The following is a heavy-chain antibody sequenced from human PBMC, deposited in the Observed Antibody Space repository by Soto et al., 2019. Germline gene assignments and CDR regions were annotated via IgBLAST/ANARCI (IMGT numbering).Heavy chain of an antibody. CDR1: GYTFTSYG. Sequence: SVKVSCKASGYTFTSYGISWVRQAPGQGLEWMGWIIPIFGTANYAQKFQGRVTITADESTSTAYMELSSLRSEDTAVYYCARDSGFWSGYYLPGMDAWGQGTTVTVSS. CDR2: IIPIFGTA. CDR3: ARDSGFWSGYYLPGMDA. V-gene: IGHV1-69*13. D-gene: IGHD3-3*01. J-gene: IGHJ6*02.